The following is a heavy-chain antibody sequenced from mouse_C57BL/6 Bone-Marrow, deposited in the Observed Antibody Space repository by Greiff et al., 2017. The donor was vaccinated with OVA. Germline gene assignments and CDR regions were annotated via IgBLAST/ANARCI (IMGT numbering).Heavy chain of an antibody. CDR1: GFTFSSYA. CDR2: ISDGGSYT. D-gene: IGHD1-1*01. Sequence: EVQLVESGGGLVKPGGSLKLSCAASGFTFSSYAMSWVRQTPEKRLEWVATISDGGSYTYYPDNVKGRFTISRDNAKNNLYLQMSHLKSEDTAMYYCARGGYYYGSTYDYAMDYWGQGTSVTVSS. V-gene: IGHV5-4*01. CDR3: ARGGYYYGSTYDYAMDY. J-gene: IGHJ4*01.